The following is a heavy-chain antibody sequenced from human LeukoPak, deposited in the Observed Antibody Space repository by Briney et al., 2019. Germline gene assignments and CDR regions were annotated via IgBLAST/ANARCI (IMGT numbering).Heavy chain of an antibody. CDR2: IHNSGTT. V-gene: IGHV4-39*07. J-gene: IGHJ3*02. D-gene: IGHD5-18*01. CDR1: GVSISSSGCY. CDR3: ATGWGYSYGPRVAFDI. Sequence: SETLSLTCTVSGVSISSSGCYWGWLRQPPGMGLEWIGSIHNSGTTYFNPSLKSRVTISVDASKNQFSLKLSSVAAADAAIYYCATGWGYSYGPRVAFDIWGQGTMVTVSS.